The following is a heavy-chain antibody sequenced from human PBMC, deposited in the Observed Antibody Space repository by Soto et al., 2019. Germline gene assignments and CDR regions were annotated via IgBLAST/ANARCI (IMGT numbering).Heavy chain of an antibody. CDR3: AHRQRTVYFDY. V-gene: IGHV2-5*02. Sequence: QITLKESGPTLVKPTQTLTLTCTFSGFSLSTSGVGVGWIRQTPGKALEWLALTYWDDDKRYSPSLKSRLTIPKDTSNNQVVLTMTTMDPVDTATYYCAHRQRTVYFDYWGQGTLVTVSS. J-gene: IGHJ4*02. CDR2: TYWDDDK. CDR1: GFSLSTSGVG. D-gene: IGHD4-17*01.